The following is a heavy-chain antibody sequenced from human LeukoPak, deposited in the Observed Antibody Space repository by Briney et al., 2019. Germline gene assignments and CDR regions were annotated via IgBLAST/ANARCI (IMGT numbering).Heavy chain of an antibody. V-gene: IGHV4-4*02. CDR1: GGSISSSNW. D-gene: IGHD3-22*01. J-gene: IGHJ3*02. CDR3: ARGPYSYDSSGAFDI. CDR2: IYHSGST. Sequence: SETLSPTCAVSGGSISSSNWWSWVRQPPGKGLEWIGEIYHSGSTNYNPSLKSRGTISVDTSKNQFSLKLSSVTAADTAVYFCARGPYSYDSSGAFDIWGQGTMATVSS.